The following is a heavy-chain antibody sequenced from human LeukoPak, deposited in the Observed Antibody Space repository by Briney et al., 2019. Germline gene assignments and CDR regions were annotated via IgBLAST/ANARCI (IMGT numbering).Heavy chain of an antibody. Sequence: SETLSLTCTVSGGSISSSSYYWGWIRQPPGKWLEWIGSIYYSGSTYYNPSLKSRVSISVDTSKNQFSLKLSSVTAADTAVYYCARLPVGIAAAGTGGYWGQGTLVTVSS. D-gene: IGHD6-13*01. V-gene: IGHV4-39*01. CDR2: IYYSGST. CDR1: GGSISSSSYY. CDR3: ARLPVGIAAAGTGGY. J-gene: IGHJ4*02.